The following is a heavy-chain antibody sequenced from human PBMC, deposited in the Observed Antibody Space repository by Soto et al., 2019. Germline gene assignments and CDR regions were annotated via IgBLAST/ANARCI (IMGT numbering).Heavy chain of an antibody. CDR1: GFTFSSYA. CDR3: ARARNTAMGAIYYYYGMDV. D-gene: IGHD5-18*01. J-gene: IGHJ6*02. V-gene: IGHV3-30-3*01. Sequence: GGSLRLSCAASGFTFSSYAMHWVRQAPGKGLEWVAVISYDGSNKYYADSVKGRFTISRDNSKKTLYLQMNSLRAEDTAVYYCARARNTAMGAIYYYYGMDVWGQGTTVTVSS. CDR2: ISYDGSNK.